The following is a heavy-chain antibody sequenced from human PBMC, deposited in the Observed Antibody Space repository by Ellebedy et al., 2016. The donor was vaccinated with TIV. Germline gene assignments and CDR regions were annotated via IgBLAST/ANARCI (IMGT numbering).Heavy chain of an antibody. CDR3: TTAPPSGWYGWWDYYYYYGMDV. J-gene: IGHJ6*02. D-gene: IGHD6-19*01. V-gene: IGHV3-15*07. CDR2: IKSKTDGGTT. CDR1: GFTFSNAW. Sequence: GGSLRLXXAASGFTFSNAWMNWVRQAPGKGLEWVGRIKSKTDGGTTDYAAPVKGRFTISRDDSKNTLYLQMNSLKTEDTAVYYCTTAPPSGWYGWWDYYYYYGMDVWGQGTTVTVSS.